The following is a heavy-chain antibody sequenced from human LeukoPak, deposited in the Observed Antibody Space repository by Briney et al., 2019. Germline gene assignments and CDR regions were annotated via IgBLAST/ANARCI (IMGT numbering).Heavy chain of an antibody. CDR2: IYYSGST. J-gene: IGHJ6*03. CDR1: GGSIRSTSYY. Sequence: SETLSLTCTVSGGSIRSTSYYWGWIRQPPGKGLEWIGSIYYSGSTYYNPSLKSRVTISVDTSKNQFSLKLSSVTAADTAVYYCARERLEMATIDYYYYMDVWGKGTTVTISS. V-gene: IGHV4-39*07. D-gene: IGHD5-24*01. CDR3: ARERLEMATIDYYYYMDV.